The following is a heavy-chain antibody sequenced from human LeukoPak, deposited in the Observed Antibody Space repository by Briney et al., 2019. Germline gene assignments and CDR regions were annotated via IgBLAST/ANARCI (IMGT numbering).Heavy chain of an antibody. CDR1: GGSFRGYS. D-gene: IGHD6-13*01. Sequence: SETLSLTCAAYGGSFRGYSWSWIRQPPGKGLEWIGEINHSGSTNDNPSLRSRVIVSVDTSKNQFSLKLSSVAAADTAVYYCARGGYTSSFDYWGQGTLVTVSS. J-gene: IGHJ4*02. CDR2: INHSGST. V-gene: IGHV4-34*01. CDR3: ARGGYTSSFDY.